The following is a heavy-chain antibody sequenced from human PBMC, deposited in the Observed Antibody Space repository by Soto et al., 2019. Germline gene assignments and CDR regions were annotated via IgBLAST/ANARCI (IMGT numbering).Heavy chain of an antibody. CDR3: ARRIATAASWFDP. Sequence: SETLSLTCTVSGYSISSSHYYWGWIRQPPGKGLEWIGSIYYSGSTYYNPSLRSRVAIFVDTSSNQFSLKLSSLTAADTAVYYCARRIATAASWFDPWGQGTLVTVSS. CDR2: IYYSGST. V-gene: IGHV4-39*01. CDR1: GYSISSSHYY. J-gene: IGHJ5*02. D-gene: IGHD6-25*01.